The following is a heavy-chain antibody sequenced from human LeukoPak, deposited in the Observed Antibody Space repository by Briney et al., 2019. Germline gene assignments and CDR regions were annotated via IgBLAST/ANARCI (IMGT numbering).Heavy chain of an antibody. Sequence: SSETLSLTCTVSGGSISSYYWSWIRQPPGKGLEWLGYIYYSGSTNYNPSLKSRVTISVDTSKNQFSLKLSSVTAADMAVYYCARAGLRGAATRGWYYYYGMDVWGKGTTVTVSS. V-gene: IGHV4-59*01. D-gene: IGHD2-15*01. CDR3: ARAGLRGAATRGWYYYYGMDV. CDR1: GGSISSYY. J-gene: IGHJ6*04. CDR2: IYYSGST.